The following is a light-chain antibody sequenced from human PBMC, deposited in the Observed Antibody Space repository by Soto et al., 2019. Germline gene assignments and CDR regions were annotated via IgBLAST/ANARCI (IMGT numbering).Light chain of an antibody. CDR1: QSVSSY. CDR3: QQLDHWTPSCT. V-gene: IGKV3-11*01. J-gene: IGKJ1*01. Sequence: EIVLTQSPATLSLSPGERATLSCRASQSVSSYLAWYQQKPGQAPRLLIYDTSTRATGIPDRFSGSGFGTDSTFTITSREPEDFAVYYYQQLDHWTPSCTFGQGTKVDIK. CDR2: DTS.